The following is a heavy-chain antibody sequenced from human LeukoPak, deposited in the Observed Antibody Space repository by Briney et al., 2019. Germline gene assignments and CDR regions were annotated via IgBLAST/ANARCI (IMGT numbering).Heavy chain of an antibody. V-gene: IGHV3-9*01. J-gene: IGHJ6*03. CDR2: ITWNSGSI. D-gene: IGHD6-13*01. Sequence: GGSLRLSCATSGFTFDDYAMHWVRKAPGKGLEWASGITWNSGSIGYADSVKGRFTISRDNAKNSLYLQMTSLRAEDTAFYYCAKDIASPAHYYMDVWGKGTTVTVSS. CDR3: AKDIASPAHYYMDV. CDR1: GFTFDDYA.